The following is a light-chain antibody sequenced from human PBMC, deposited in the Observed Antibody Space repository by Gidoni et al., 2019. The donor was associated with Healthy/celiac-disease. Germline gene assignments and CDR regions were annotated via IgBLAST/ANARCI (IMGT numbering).Light chain of an antibody. CDR2: AAS. CDR3: QQSDSTPLT. Sequence: DIPMTQSPSSLSASVGDRVTITCRASQSISSYLDWYQQKPGKAPKLLIYAASSLQSGVPARFSGSGSGTDFTLTISSLQPEDFATYDSQQSDSTPLTFGGGTRVEIK. V-gene: IGKV1-39*01. CDR1: QSISSY. J-gene: IGKJ4*01.